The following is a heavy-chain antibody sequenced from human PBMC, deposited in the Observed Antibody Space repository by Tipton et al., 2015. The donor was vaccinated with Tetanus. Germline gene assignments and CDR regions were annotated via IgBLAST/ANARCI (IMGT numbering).Heavy chain of an antibody. CDR3: ARGSFVPDY. D-gene: IGHD1-26*01. V-gene: IGHV1-2*02. CDR2: INPNSGGT. J-gene: IGHJ4*02. CDR1: GGTFSTSA. Sequence: QSGAEVKKPGSSVKVSCKASGGTFSTSAITWVRQAPGQGLEWMGWINPNSGGTNYAQKFQGRVTMTRDTSISTAYMELSRLRSDDTAVYYCARGSFVPDYWGQGTLVTVSS.